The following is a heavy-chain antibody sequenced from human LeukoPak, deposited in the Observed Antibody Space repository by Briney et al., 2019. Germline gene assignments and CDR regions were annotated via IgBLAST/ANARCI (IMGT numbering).Heavy chain of an antibody. J-gene: IGHJ3*02. CDR2: ISGSGSST. Sequence: GGSPRLSCEASGFTFTSYAMSWVGQAPGKGLEWVSGISGSGSSTYYADSVNGRFAISRDNSKNTVFLQMNSLRVEDTALYYCAKGRVYYYGSGSYGDAFDIWGQGTEVTVSS. D-gene: IGHD3-10*01. CDR3: AKGRVYYYGSGSYGDAFDI. V-gene: IGHV3-23*01. CDR1: GFTFTSYA.